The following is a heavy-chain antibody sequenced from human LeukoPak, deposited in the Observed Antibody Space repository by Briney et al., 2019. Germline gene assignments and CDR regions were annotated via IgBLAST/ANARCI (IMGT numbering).Heavy chain of an antibody. D-gene: IGHD3-22*01. CDR3: ARGGSRNYDSRDFYLFDY. V-gene: IGHV4-34*01. CDR1: GGSFSGYY. J-gene: IGHJ4*02. CDR2: INHSGST. Sequence: SETLSLTCAVYGGSFSGYYWSWIRQPPGKGLEWIGEINHSGSTNYNPSLKSRVTISVDTSKNQFSLKLSSVTAADTAVYYCARGGSRNYDSRDFYLFDYWGQGTLVTVSS.